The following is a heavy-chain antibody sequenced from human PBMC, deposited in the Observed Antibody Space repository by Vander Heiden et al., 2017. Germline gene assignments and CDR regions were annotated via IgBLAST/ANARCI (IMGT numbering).Heavy chain of an antibody. V-gene: IGHV1-69*01. CDR2: IIPIFGTA. J-gene: IGHJ6*04. CDR1: GVTFSSYA. D-gene: IGHD3-3*01. Sequence: QVQLVQSGAAVKKPGSSVKVSCKASGVTFSSYALSWVGQAPGQGLEWMVGIIPIFGTANYAQKFQGRVTMTADESTSTAYMELSSLRSEDTAVYYCARAGSGFLGWFQSPYYYYGMDVWGEGSTVTVSS. CDR3: ARAGSGFLGWFQSPYYYYGMDV.